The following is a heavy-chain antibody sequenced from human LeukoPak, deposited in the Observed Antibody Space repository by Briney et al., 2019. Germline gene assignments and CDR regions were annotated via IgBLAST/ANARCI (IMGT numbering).Heavy chain of an antibody. Sequence: ASVKVSCKISGYTLTELSMHWVRQAPGKGLEWMGGFDPEDGETIYAQKFQGRVTMTEDTSTDTAYMELSSLRSEDTAVYYCATGGYSSGWYVRYWGQGTLVTVSP. J-gene: IGHJ4*02. CDR2: FDPEDGET. D-gene: IGHD6-19*01. V-gene: IGHV1-24*01. CDR3: ATGGYSSGWYVRY. CDR1: GYTLTELS.